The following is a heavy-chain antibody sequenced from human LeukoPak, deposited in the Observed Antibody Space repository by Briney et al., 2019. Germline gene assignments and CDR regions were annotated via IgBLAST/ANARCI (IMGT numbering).Heavy chain of an antibody. Sequence: GGSLRLSCAASGFTFSSYWMSWVCQAPGKGLEWVANIKQDGSEKYYVDSVKGRFTISRDNAKNSLYLQMNSLRAEDTAVYYCARARHGGSYSNYYYYMDVWGKGTTVTVSS. J-gene: IGHJ6*03. V-gene: IGHV3-7*01. CDR1: GFTFSSYW. D-gene: IGHD1-26*01. CDR3: ARARHGGSYSNYYYYMDV. CDR2: IKQDGSEK.